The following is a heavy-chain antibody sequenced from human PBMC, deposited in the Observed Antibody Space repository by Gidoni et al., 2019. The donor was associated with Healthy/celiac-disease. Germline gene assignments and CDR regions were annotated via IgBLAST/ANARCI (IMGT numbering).Heavy chain of an antibody. Sequence: QVQLVESGGGVVQPGGSLRLSCAASGFTFSSYGMHWVRQAPGKGLEWVAFIRYDGSNKYYADSVKGRFTISRDNSKNTLYLQMNSLRAEDTAVYYCAKSIAARRCFDYWGQGTLVTVSS. J-gene: IGHJ4*02. D-gene: IGHD6-6*01. CDR2: IRYDGSNK. CDR1: GFTFSSYG. V-gene: IGHV3-30*02. CDR3: AKSIAARRCFDY.